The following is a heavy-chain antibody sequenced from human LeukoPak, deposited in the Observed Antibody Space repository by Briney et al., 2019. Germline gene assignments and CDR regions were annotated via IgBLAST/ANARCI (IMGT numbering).Heavy chain of an antibody. D-gene: IGHD3-3*01. Sequence: ASVKVSCKVSGYTLTELSMHWVRQAPGKGLEWMGGFDPEDGETIYAQKFQGRVTMTEDTSTDTAYMELSSLRSEDTAVYYCATIRFLEWLSGPDAFDIWGQGTMVTVSS. V-gene: IGHV1-24*01. CDR2: FDPEDGET. CDR3: ATIRFLEWLSGPDAFDI. J-gene: IGHJ3*02. CDR1: GYTLTELS.